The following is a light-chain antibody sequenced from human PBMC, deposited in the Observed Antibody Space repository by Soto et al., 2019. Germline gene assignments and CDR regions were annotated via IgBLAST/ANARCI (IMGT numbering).Light chain of an antibody. J-gene: IGLJ3*02. CDR2: GNS. CDR1: TSNIGTGYD. Sequence: QSVLTQPPSVSGATGQRVTISCTGSTSNIGTGYDVHWYQQLPGTAPKLLIYGNSKRPSGVPDRISGSKSGSSASLAITGLQADDEADYYCQSYDISLSGWVFGGGTKLTVL. V-gene: IGLV1-40*01. CDR3: QSYDISLSGWV.